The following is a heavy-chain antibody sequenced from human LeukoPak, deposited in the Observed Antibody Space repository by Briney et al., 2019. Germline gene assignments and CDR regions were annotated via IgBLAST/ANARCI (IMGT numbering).Heavy chain of an antibody. V-gene: IGHV3-53*05. CDR1: GFTVSSNY. J-gene: IGHJ2*01. CDR2: IYSGGST. D-gene: IGHD5-18*01. Sequence: GGSLRLSCAASGFTVSSNYMSWVRQAPGKGLEWVSVIYSGGSTYYADSVKGRFTISRDNSKNTLYLQMNSLRAEDTAVYYCARDSPSETDIKNIQLWLLYWYFDLWGRGTLVTVSS. CDR3: ARDSPSETDIKNIQLWLLYWYFDL.